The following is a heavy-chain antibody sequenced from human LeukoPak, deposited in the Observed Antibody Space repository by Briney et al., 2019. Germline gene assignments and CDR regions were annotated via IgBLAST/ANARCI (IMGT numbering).Heavy chain of an antibody. J-gene: IGHJ6*01. CDR3: ARDTDYSEAMDV. D-gene: IGHD4-11*01. Sequence: GGSLRLSCAASGFTFSSYSMNWVRQAPGKGLEWVSSISSSSSYIYYADSVKGRFTISRDNAKNSLYLQMNSLRAEDTAVYYCARDTDYSEAMDVLGKGTTVTVSS. CDR1: GFTFSSYS. V-gene: IGHV3-21*01. CDR2: ISSSSSYI.